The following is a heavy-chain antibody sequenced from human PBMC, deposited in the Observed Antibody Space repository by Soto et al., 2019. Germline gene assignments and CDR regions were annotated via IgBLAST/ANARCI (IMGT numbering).Heavy chain of an antibody. CDR3: ASSYSSSSGLDY. Sequence: SETLSLTCTVSGGSISSYYWSWIRQPPGKGLEWIGYIYYSGSTNYNPSLKSRVTISVDTSKNQFSLKLSSVTAADTAVYYCASSYSSSSGLDYWGQGTLVTVS. J-gene: IGHJ4*02. CDR2: IYYSGST. V-gene: IGHV4-59*01. D-gene: IGHD6-6*01. CDR1: GGSISSYY.